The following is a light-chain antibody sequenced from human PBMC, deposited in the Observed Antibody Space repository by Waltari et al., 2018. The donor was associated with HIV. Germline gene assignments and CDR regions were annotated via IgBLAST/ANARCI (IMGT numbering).Light chain of an antibody. CDR3: QVWVDSRDVAVI. J-gene: IGLJ2*01. V-gene: IGLV3-21*04. Sequence: SYALTQPPSVSVAPGKTARITCGGYNIGGKLVHWYQQKPGQAPVLVICDDSDRPSGFPERFSGSNSGNTATLTISRVEGGDEADYYCQVWVDSRDVAVIFGGGTKLTVL. CDR2: DDS. CDR1: NIGGKL.